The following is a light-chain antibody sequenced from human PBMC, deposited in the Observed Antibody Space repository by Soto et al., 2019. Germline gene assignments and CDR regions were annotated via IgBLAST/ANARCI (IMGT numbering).Light chain of an antibody. J-gene: IGLJ3*02. V-gene: IGLV1-40*01. CDR2: ANT. Sequence: QSVLTQPPSVSGAPGQRVTISCTGSSSNIGAGHDVHWYQQIPETAPKLLVSANTNRPSGVPDRFSGSNSGTSASLSITGLQAEDEDDDYCQSFDSSLDGWVFGGGTKLTVL. CDR3: QSFDSSLDGWV. CDR1: SSNIGAGHD.